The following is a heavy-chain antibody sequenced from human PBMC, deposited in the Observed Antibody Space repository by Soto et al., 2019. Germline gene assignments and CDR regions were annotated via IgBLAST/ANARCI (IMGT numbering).Heavy chain of an antibody. Sequence: QVHLLQSGSEVQKPGSSVKVSCRASGGSFSNYAFSWVRQAPGQGLEWMGGIIPIFGTTNYAQRFQGRVILTADESTNTVYMKLNSLRSEDTALYFCALGLRGYHIHSWGQGTQVTVSS. CDR2: IIPIFGTT. J-gene: IGHJ4*02. V-gene: IGHV1-69*01. CDR3: ALGLRGYHIHS. D-gene: IGHD5-18*01. CDR1: GGSFSNYA.